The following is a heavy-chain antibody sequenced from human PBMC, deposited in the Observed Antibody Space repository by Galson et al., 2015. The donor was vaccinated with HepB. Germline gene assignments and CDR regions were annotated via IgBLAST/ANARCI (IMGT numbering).Heavy chain of an antibody. CDR3: ARGALVVVVDATQNNWFAP. CDR1: GYNFPPYS. J-gene: IGHJ5*02. Sequence: SVKVSCKASGYNFPPYSITWGRQAPGQGLEWMGWISAYTQNTNYAQHLQGRVTMTTDTSTNTAYMELRSLRSDDTAVYYCARGALVVVVDATQNNWFAPWGQGTLITVSS. CDR2: ISAYTQNT. D-gene: IGHD2-15*01. V-gene: IGHV1-18*01.